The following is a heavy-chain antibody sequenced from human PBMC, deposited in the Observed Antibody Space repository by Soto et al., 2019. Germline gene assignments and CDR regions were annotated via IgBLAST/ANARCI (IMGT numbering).Heavy chain of an antibody. Sequence: EVQLVQSGAEVKKPGESLKISCKTSGYSFRSYWIGWVRQMPGKGLEWMGSIYPGDSNTRYSPSFQGQVTISADKSISPAFLPWSSPKAPASAIYYCARHLRSGSVHITPVSPDYWGQGTLVTVSS. D-gene: IGHD6-19*01. V-gene: IGHV5-51*01. CDR1: GYSFRSYW. CDR2: IYPGDSNT. J-gene: IGHJ4*02. CDR3: ARHLRSGSVHITPVSPDY.